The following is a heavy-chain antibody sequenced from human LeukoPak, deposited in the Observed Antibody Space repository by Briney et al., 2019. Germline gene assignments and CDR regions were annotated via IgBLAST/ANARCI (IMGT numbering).Heavy chain of an antibody. Sequence: GESLKISCKGSGYSFTSYWIGWVRQAPGKGLEWVSAISGSGGSTYYADSVKGRFTISRDNSKNTLYLQMNSLKTEDTAVYYCTRDPLLVFGVVIPFDYWDQGTLVTVSS. CDR2: ISGSGGST. CDR1: GYSFTSYW. CDR3: TRDPLLVFGVVIPFDY. D-gene: IGHD3-3*01. J-gene: IGHJ4*02. V-gene: IGHV3-23*01.